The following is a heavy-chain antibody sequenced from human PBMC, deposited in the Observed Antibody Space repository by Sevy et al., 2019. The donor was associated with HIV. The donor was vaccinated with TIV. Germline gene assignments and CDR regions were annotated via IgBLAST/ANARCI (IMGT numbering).Heavy chain of an antibody. CDR2: ISYDGSNK. CDR3: ASSYGEGNFYY. D-gene: IGHD3-10*01. V-gene: IGHV3-30-3*01. Sequence: GGSLRLSCAASGFTFSSYAMHWVRQAPGKGLEWVAVISYDGSNKYYADSVKGRFTIPRDNSKNTLYLQMNSLRAEDTAVYYCASSYGEGNFYYWGQGTLVTVSS. J-gene: IGHJ4*02. CDR1: GFTFSSYA.